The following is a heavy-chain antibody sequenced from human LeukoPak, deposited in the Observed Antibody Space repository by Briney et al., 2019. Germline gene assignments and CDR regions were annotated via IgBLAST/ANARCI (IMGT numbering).Heavy chain of an antibody. D-gene: IGHD6-19*01. CDR3: AKGPLIEVAGTTWDY. Sequence: PGGSLRLSCAASGFTFSSNAMSWVRQAPGKGLEWVSTISGSGDATYYADSEKGRFTISRDNSENTLYLQMNSLRVEDTAVYYCAKGPLIEVAGTTWDYWGQGTLVTVSS. V-gene: IGHV3-23*01. CDR1: GFTFSSNA. J-gene: IGHJ4*02. CDR2: ISGSGDAT.